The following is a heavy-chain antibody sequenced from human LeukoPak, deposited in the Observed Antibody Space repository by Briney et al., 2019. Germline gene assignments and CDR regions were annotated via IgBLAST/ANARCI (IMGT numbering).Heavy chain of an antibody. V-gene: IGHV3-23*01. Sequence: GGSLRLSCAASGFTFSSYAMSWVRQAPGKRLEWVSAISSSGGSTYYVDSVKGRFTISRDNSKNTLYLQMNSLRAEDTAVYYCAKGVAAAAVSWFDPWGQGTLVTVSS. CDR2: ISSSGGST. CDR3: AKGVAAAAVSWFDP. CDR1: GFTFSSYA. D-gene: IGHD6-13*01. J-gene: IGHJ5*02.